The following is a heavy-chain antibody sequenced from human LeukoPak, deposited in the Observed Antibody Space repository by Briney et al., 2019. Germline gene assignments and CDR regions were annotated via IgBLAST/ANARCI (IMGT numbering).Heavy chain of an antibody. CDR2: INSDGSST. J-gene: IGHJ4*02. V-gene: IGHV3-74*01. CDR1: GFTFSYYW. D-gene: IGHD5-18*01. CDR3: AGVRTNTYGFDY. Sequence: GGSLRLSCAASGFTFSYYWMHWVRQAPGKGLVWVSHINSDGSSTSYADSVKGRFTISRDNAKNTLYLQMNSLRAEDTAVYYCAGVRTNTYGFDYWGQGTLVTVSS.